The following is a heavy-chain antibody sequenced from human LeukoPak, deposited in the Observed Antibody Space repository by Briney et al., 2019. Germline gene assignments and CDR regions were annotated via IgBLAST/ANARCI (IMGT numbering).Heavy chain of an antibody. CDR1: GGSISSSSYY. CDR2: IYYSGST. D-gene: IGHD1-26*01. CDR3: ANLPSGSYVDY. J-gene: IGHJ4*02. Sequence: SETLSLTCTVSGGSISSSSYYWGWIRQPPGKGLEWIGSIYYSGSTYYNPSLKSRVTISVDTSKNQFSLKLSSVTAADTAVYYRANLPSGSYVDYWGQGTLVTVSS. V-gene: IGHV4-39*07.